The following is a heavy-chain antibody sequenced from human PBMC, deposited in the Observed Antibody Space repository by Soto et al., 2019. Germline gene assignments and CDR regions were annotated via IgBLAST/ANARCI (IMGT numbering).Heavy chain of an antibody. CDR1: GGTISSYA. Sequence: PVKASCKASGGTISSYAIRWVRQAPGQGLGWMGGIIPIFGTANYAQKFQGRVTITADESTSTAYMELSSLGSEARALSCCGLSMAARSFFDFCGQGTLVTVSS. CDR2: IIPIFGTA. D-gene: IGHD6-6*01. CDR3: GLSMAARSFFDF. J-gene: IGHJ4*02. V-gene: IGHV1-69*13.